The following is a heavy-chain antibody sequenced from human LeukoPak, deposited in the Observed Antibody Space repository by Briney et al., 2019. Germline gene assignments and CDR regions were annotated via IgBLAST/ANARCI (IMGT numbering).Heavy chain of an antibody. V-gene: IGHV5-51*01. D-gene: IGHD6-6*01. CDR1: GYSFTKYW. CDR3: ARPTSTQEYSSDY. Sequence: GESLKISCKGSGYSFTKYWIAWVRQMPGKGLEWMGIIYPGDSDTRYSPSSQGQVTISADKSISTAYLQWSSLKASDTAIYYCARPTSTQEYSSDYWGQGTLVTVS. J-gene: IGHJ4*02. CDR2: IYPGDSDT.